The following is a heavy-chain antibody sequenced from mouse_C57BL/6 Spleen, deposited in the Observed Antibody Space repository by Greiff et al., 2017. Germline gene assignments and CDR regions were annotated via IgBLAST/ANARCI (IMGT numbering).Heavy chain of an antibody. CDR3: TREIEAWFAY. V-gene: IGHV1-15*01. J-gene: IGHJ3*01. CDR2: IDPETGGT. CDR1: GYTFTDYE. Sequence: QVQLQQSGAELVRPGASVTLSCKASGYTFTDYEMHWVQQTPVHGLEWIGAIDPETGGTAYNQTFKGKAILTADKSSSTAYMELRSLTSEDSAVYYCTREIEAWFAYWGQGTLVTVSA.